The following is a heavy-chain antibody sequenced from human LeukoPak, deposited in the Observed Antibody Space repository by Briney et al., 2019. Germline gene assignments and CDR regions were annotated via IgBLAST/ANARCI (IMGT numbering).Heavy chain of an antibody. V-gene: IGHV3-21*01. CDR1: EFTFSSYT. Sequence: GGSLRLSCAASEFTFSSYTMNWVRQAPGKGLEWVSSISSSSSYIHYVDSVKGRFIISRDNAKNSLYLQMNSLRAEDTAVYYCARVRPTYYYDSSGRGYFDYWGQGTLVTVSS. CDR2: ISSSSSYI. J-gene: IGHJ4*02. D-gene: IGHD3-22*01. CDR3: ARVRPTYYYDSSGRGYFDY.